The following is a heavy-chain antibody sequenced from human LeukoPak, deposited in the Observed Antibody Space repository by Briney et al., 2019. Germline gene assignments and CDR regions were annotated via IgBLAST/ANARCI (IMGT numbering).Heavy chain of an antibody. CDR1: GGSISSGDYY. CDR3: AREGSPHYYDSSGYYFDY. J-gene: IGHJ4*02. V-gene: IGHV4-30-4*08. CDR2: IYYSGST. Sequence: SETLSLTCTVSGGSISSGDYYGSWIRQPPGKGLEWIGYIYYSGSTYYNPSLKSRVTISVDTSKNQFSLKLSSVTAADTAVYYCAREGSPHYYDSSGYYFDYWGQGTLVTVSS. D-gene: IGHD3-22*01.